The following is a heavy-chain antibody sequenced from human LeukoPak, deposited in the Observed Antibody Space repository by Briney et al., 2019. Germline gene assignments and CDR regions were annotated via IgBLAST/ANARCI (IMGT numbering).Heavy chain of an antibody. CDR3: ARSTTINSVDY. J-gene: IGHJ4*02. Sequence: GGSLRLSCAASEFTFSSYEMNWVRQAPGKGLEWVSYISRTGSNTYYADSVKGQFTISRDNAKNSLYLQMNSLRAEDTAVYYCARSTTINSVDYWGQGTLVTVSS. CDR2: ISRTGSNT. D-gene: IGHD1-26*01. V-gene: IGHV3-48*03. CDR1: EFTFSSYE.